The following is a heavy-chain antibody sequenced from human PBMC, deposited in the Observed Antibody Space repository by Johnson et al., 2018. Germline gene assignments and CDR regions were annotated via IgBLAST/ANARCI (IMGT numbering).Heavy chain of an antibody. J-gene: IGHJ6*03. CDR1: GFTFGDYA. CDR2: IRSKAYGGTT. CDR3: TTVSTVKWEPKYYYMDV. Sequence: VQLQESGGGLVQPGRSLRLSCTASGFTFGDYAMSWFRQAPGTGLEWVGFIRSKAYGGTTEYAASVKGRCTIARDDYKKTLYLQMNSLKTEDTAVYYRTTVSTVKWEPKYYYMDVWGKGTTVTVSS. D-gene: IGHD1-26*01. V-gene: IGHV3-49*03.